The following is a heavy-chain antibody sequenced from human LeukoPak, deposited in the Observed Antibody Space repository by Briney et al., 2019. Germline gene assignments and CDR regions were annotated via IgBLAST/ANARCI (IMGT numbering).Heavy chain of an antibody. V-gene: IGHV3-7*05. J-gene: IGHJ4*02. D-gene: IGHD3-10*01. Sequence: GGSLRPSCAASGFTFSRFWMNWVRQAPGRGLEWVANIDQSGGRNNYVDSVKGRFTISRDNAKNSLFLEMSSLRADDTAVYFCARDYYGSGTYYTPPQASGYWGQGTLVTVSS. CDR1: GFTFSRFW. CDR2: IDQSGGRN. CDR3: ARDYYGSGTYYTPPQASGY.